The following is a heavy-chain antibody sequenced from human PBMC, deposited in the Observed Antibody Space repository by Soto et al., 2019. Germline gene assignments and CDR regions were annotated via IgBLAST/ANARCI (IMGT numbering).Heavy chain of an antibody. D-gene: IGHD3-10*01. CDR3: ARGGLFDP. J-gene: IGHJ5*02. Sequence: PSETLSLTCTVSGGSISSYYWSWIRQPPGKGLEWIGYIYYSGSTNYNPSLKSRVTISVDTSKNQFSLKLSSVTAADTAVYYCARGGLFDPWGQGTLVTVSS. CDR2: IYYSGST. V-gene: IGHV4-59*01. CDR1: GGSISSYY.